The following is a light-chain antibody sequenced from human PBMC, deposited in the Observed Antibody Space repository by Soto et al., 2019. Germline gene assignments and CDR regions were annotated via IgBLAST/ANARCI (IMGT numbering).Light chain of an antibody. CDR3: AAWDDSLSVVV. CDR2: RNN. Sequence: QSVLTQPPSASGTPGQRVTISCSGSRSNIGYNYVYWYQQLPGTAPKLLIYRNNQRPSGVPDRFSGSKSGTSASLAISGLRSEDEADYYCAAWDDSLSVVVFGGGTKLTVL. J-gene: IGLJ2*01. V-gene: IGLV1-47*01. CDR1: RSNIGYNY.